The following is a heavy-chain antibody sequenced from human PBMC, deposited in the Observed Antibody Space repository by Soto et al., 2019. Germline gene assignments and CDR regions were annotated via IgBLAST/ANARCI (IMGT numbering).Heavy chain of an antibody. Sequence: ASVKVSCKASGYTFTSYGISWVRQAPGQGLEWMGWISAYNGNTNYAQKLQGRVTMTTDTSTSTAYMELRSLRSDDTAVYYCARVFYYDSSRNPPESYFDYWGQGTLVTVSS. CDR1: GYTFTSYG. J-gene: IGHJ4*02. V-gene: IGHV1-18*01. D-gene: IGHD3-22*01. CDR3: ARVFYYDSSRNPPESYFDY. CDR2: ISAYNGNT.